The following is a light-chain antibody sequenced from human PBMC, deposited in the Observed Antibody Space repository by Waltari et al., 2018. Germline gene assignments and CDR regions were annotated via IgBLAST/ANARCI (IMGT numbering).Light chain of an antibody. J-gene: IGLJ2*01. V-gene: IGLV1-44*01. CDR3: ATWDANVNAQVV. CDR1: RSNIGANT. CDR2: SDN. Sequence: QSALSQPPSVSGTPGQTVTISCSGTRSNIGANTVNWSQQVPGTAPKLLIFSDNQRSSGIPDRFSGSKSGTSASLAISGLQSDDEADYFCATWDANVNAQVVFGGGTTVTV.